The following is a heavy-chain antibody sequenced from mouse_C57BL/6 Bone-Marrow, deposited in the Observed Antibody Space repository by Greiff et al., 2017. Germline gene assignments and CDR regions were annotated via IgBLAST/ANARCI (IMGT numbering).Heavy chain of an antibody. J-gene: IGHJ4*01. Sequence: QVQLQQSGAELVRPGTSVKVSCKASGYAFTNYLIEWVKQRPGQGLEWIGVINPGSGGTNYNEKFKGKATLTADKSSSTAYMQLSSLTSEDSAVYFCARGRGRDGYDYWGQGTSVTVSS. CDR2: INPGSGGT. D-gene: IGHD2-3*01. CDR3: ARGRGRDGYDY. CDR1: GYAFTNYL. V-gene: IGHV1-54*01.